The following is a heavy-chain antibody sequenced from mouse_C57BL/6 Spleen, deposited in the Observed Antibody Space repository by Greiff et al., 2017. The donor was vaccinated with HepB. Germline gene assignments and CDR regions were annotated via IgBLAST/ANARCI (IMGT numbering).Heavy chain of an antibody. J-gene: IGHJ2*01. CDR3: AQIYDGYYVPLS. D-gene: IGHD2-3*01. Sequence: VQLQQSGPVLVKPGASVKMSCKASGYTFTDYYMNWVKQSHGKSLEWIGVINPYNGGTSYNQKFKGKATLTVDKSSSTAYMELNSLTSEDSAVYYCAQIYDGYYVPLSWGQGTTLTVSS. V-gene: IGHV1-19*01. CDR2: INPYNGGT. CDR1: GYTFTDYY.